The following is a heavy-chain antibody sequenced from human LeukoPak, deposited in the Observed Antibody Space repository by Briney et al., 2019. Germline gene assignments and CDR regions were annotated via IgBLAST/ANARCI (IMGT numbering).Heavy chain of an antibody. Sequence: TGESLKISCKGSGYSFTSYWIGWVRQMPGKGLEWMGIIYPGDSDTRYSPSFRGQVTISADKSISTAYLQWSSLKASDTAMYYCARRVTVVTAIGQGFDIWGQGTMVTVSS. D-gene: IGHD2-21*02. V-gene: IGHV5-51*01. CDR1: GYSFTSYW. CDR3: ARRVTVVTAIGQGFDI. CDR2: IYPGDSDT. J-gene: IGHJ3*02.